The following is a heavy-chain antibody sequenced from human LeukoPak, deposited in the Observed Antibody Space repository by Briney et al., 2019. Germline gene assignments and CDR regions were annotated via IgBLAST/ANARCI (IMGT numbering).Heavy chain of an antibody. CDR2: IYTSGST. J-gene: IGHJ1*01. Sequence: SETLSLTCTVSGGSISSGSYYWSWIRQPAGKGLEWIGRIYTSGSTNYNPSLKSRVTISVDTSKNQFSLKLSSVTAADTAVYYCARHAYYYGSGTYYKNEYFQHWGQGTLVTVSS. D-gene: IGHD3-10*01. CDR1: GGSISSGSYY. CDR3: ARHAYYYGSGTYYKNEYFQH. V-gene: IGHV4-61*02.